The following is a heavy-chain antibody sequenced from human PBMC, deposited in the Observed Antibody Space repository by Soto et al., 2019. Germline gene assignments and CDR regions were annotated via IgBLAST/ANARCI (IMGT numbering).Heavy chain of an antibody. CDR3: AHTYPPAFDI. V-gene: IGHV2-5*02. CDR1: GFSLSTSKVG. D-gene: IGHD3-16*01. Sequence: QITLKESGPTLVKPTQTLTLTCTFSGFSLSTSKVGVGWIRQPPGKALEWLALIYWDDDKRYSPSLNNRLTITKDTSKNQVVLTMTNMDPVDTATYYCAHTYPPAFDIWGQGTMVAVSS. J-gene: IGHJ3*02. CDR2: IYWDDDK.